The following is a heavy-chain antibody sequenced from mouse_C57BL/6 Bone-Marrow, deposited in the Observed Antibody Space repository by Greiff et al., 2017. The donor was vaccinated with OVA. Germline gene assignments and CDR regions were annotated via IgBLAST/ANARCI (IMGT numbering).Heavy chain of an antibody. CDR3: ARSGWLLVYAMDY. CDR2: IYPGDGDT. CDR1: GYAFSSSW. J-gene: IGHJ4*01. D-gene: IGHD2-3*01. Sequence: VKLVESGPELVKPGASVKISCKASGYAFSSSWMNWVKQRPGKGLEWIGRIYPGDGDTNYNGKFKGKATLTADKSSSTAYMQLSSLTSEDSAVYFCARSGWLLVYAMDYWGQGTSVTVSS. V-gene: IGHV1-82*01.